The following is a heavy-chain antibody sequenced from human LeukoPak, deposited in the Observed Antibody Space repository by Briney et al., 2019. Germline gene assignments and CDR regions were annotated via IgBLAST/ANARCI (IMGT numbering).Heavy chain of an antibody. CDR2: MYPGDSDT. J-gene: IGHJ6*03. CDR3: ARSVPFGSGYYYMDV. V-gene: IGHV5-51*01. D-gene: IGHD3-16*01. CDR1: GYSFSHHW. Sequence: GESLKISCQGSGYSFSHHWIAWVRKMPGKGLEWMAMMYPGDSDTRYSPSFQGQVTISADKSISTAYLQWSSLKASDTAMYYCARSVPFGSGYYYMDVWGKGTTVTISS.